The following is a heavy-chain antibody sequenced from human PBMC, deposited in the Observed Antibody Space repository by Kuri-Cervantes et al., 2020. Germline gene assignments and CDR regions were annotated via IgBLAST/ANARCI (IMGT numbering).Heavy chain of an antibody. CDR2: ISVYNGNT. CDR1: GYTFTSYG. CDR3: ARGVSGYDPYYYYMDV. D-gene: IGHD5-12*01. Sequence: ASVKVSCKASGYTFTSYGISWVRQATGQGLEWMGWISVYNGNTNYAQKFQGRVTMTTDTPTSTAYMELRSLRADDTAVYYCARGVSGYDPYYYYMDVWGKGTTVTVSS. J-gene: IGHJ6*03. V-gene: IGHV1-18*01.